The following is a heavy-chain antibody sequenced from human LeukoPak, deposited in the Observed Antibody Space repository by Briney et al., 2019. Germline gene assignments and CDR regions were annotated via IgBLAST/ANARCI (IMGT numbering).Heavy chain of an antibody. CDR2: IIPIFGTA. CDR3: ARESQRAKAFDY. Sequence: SVKVSCKASGGTSSSYAISWVRQAPGQGLEWMGGIIPIFGTANYAQKFQGRVTITADKSTSTVYMELSSLRSEDTAVYYCARESQRAKAFDYWGQGTLVTVSS. CDR1: GGTSSSYA. J-gene: IGHJ4*02. V-gene: IGHV1-69*06. D-gene: IGHD5-24*01.